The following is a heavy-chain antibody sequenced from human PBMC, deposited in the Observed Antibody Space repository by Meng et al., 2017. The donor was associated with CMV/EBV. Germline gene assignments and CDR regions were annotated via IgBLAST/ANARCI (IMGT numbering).Heavy chain of an antibody. Sequence: FSGYYWSWNRQPPGKGLEWIEEINHSGSTNYNPSLKSRVTISVDTSKNQFSLKLSSVTAADTAVYYCARGEIVVVPAAIRFNWYFDLWGRGTLVTVSS. CDR3: ARGEIVVVPAAIRFNWYFDL. V-gene: IGHV4-34*01. CDR2: INHSGST. CDR1: FSGYY. D-gene: IGHD2-2*02. J-gene: IGHJ2*01.